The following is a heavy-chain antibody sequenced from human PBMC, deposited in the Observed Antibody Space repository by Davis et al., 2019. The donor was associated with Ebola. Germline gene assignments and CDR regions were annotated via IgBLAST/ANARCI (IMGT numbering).Heavy chain of an antibody. D-gene: IGHD4-11*01. V-gene: IGHV3-33*01. CDR3: AREPTGNYYYFYGMDV. Sequence: GGSLRLSCVASGFTLSSYGMHWVRQAPGEGLEWVALIWYDGSDQFYADSVKGRFTISRDNSKNTLHLQMNRLGVEDTAVYFCAREPTGNYYYFYGMDVWGKGTTVSVSS. CDR1: GFTLSSYG. CDR2: IWYDGSDQ. J-gene: IGHJ6*04.